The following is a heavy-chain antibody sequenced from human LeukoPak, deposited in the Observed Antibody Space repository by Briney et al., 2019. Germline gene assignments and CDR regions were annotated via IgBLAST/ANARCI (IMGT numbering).Heavy chain of an antibody. D-gene: IGHD3-10*01. CDR1: GFTFSSFA. CDR3: AKEYGSGSYFTNWFDP. V-gene: IGHV3-23*01. Sequence: PGGSLRLSCAASGFTFSSFAMTWVRQAPAKGLEWVSAISGSGGSTYYAASVKGRFTISRDSSKNTLYLQMNSLRAEDTAVYYCAKEYGSGSYFTNWFDPWGQGTLVTVSS. J-gene: IGHJ5*02. CDR2: ISGSGGST.